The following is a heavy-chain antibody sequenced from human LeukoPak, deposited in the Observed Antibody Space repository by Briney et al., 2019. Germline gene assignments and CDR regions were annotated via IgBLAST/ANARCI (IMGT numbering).Heavy chain of an antibody. Sequence: GGSLRLSCAASGFTFSSYAMHWVRQAPGKGLEWVSVIYSGGSTYYADSVKGRFTVSRDNSKNTLYLQMNSLRVEDTAVYYCARGHPHGWELYLDYWGQGTLVTVSS. J-gene: IGHJ4*02. CDR3: ARGHPHGWELYLDY. CDR1: GFTFSSYA. D-gene: IGHD1-26*01. CDR2: IYSGGST. V-gene: IGHV3-NL1*01.